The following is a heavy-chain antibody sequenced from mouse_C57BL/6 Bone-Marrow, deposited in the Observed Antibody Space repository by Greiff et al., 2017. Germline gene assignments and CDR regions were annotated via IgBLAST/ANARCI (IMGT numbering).Heavy chain of an antibody. CDR3: VRPMITTDYYAMDY. Sequence: VQLKESGGGLVQPKGSLKLSCAASGFSFNTYAMNWVRQAPGKGLEWVARIRSKSNNYATYYADSVKDRFTISRDDSESMLYLQMNNLKTEDTAMYYCVRPMITTDYYAMDYWGQGTSVTVSS. CDR2: IRSKSNNYAT. D-gene: IGHD2-4*01. J-gene: IGHJ4*01. CDR1: GFSFNTYA. V-gene: IGHV10-1*01.